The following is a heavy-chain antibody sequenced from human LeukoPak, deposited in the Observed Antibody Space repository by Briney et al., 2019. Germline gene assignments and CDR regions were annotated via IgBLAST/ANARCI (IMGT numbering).Heavy chain of an antibody. D-gene: IGHD3-3*01. V-gene: IGHV1-69*13. CDR2: IIPIFGTA. CDR3: ARCGWEFTIFGVDSNWFDP. J-gene: IGHJ5*02. CDR1: GGTFSSYA. Sequence: ASVKVSCKASGGTFSSYAISWVRQAPGQGLEWMGGIIPIFGTANYAQKFQGRVTITADESTSTAYMELSSLRSEDTAVYYCARCGWEFTIFGVDSNWFDPWGQGTLVIVSS.